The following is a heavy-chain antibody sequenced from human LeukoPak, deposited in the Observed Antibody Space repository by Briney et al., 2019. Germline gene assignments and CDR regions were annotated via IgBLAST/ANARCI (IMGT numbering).Heavy chain of an antibody. CDR1: GFTFTNYA. CDR2: IGASGADT. J-gene: IGHJ3*01. V-gene: IGHV3-23*01. D-gene: IGHD3-22*01. CDR3: ARRPRDTSGYYLGAFHD. Sequence: GGSLRLSCAASGFTFTNYAMTWVRQAPGKGLEWVSVIGASGADTYYSDSVEGRFTVSRDNSQNTLFLHMSSLRAEDTAVYFCARRPRDTSGYYLGAFHDWGQGTTVTVSS.